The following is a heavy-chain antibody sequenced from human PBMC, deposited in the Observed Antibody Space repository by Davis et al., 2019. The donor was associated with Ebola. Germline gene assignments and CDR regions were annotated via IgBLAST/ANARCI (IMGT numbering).Heavy chain of an antibody. V-gene: IGHV3-48*01. CDR2: ISSISSKI. J-gene: IGHJ6*02. CDR1: GFSFSSYS. CDR3: VSDGNDYTVFPHHYYGMDV. Sequence: GESLKISCAGSGFSFSSYSMNWVRQAPGKGLEWVAQISSISSKIYYADSVRGRFTISRDNAKSSLYLQITNPRADDTAVYYCVSDGNDYTVFPHHYYGMDVWGQGATVTVSS. D-gene: IGHD4-11*01.